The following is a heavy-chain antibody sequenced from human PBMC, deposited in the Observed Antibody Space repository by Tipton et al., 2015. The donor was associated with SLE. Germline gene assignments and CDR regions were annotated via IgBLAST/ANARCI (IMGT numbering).Heavy chain of an antibody. CDR2: ISYSGST. V-gene: IGHV4-61*01. D-gene: IGHD2-15*01. J-gene: IGHJ4*02. Sequence: TLSLTCFVSGGSIGSRPYYWSWIRQPPGKGLEWIGHISYSGSTHYNSSLKSRVTMSLDASKNQFSLTVSSVTAADTAVYHCARDAYCSGGSCYGFASWGPGTLVAVSS. CDR1: GGSIGSRPYY. CDR3: ARDAYCSGGSCYGFAS.